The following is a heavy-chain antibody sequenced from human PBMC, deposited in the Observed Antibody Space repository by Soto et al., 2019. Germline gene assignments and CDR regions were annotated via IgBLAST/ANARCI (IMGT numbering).Heavy chain of an antibody. D-gene: IGHD3-22*01. V-gene: IGHV1-69*01. J-gene: IGHJ4*02. CDR2: IIPVFQTA. CDR1: GGLFSSYP. CDR3: ARGGSGYTWFKEF. Sequence: QEQLVQSGAEVKKPGSSVKVSCKASGGLFSSYPISWVRQVPGHGLEWMGGIIPVFQTAYYTQRFQGRDTITANESTNTAYMELSSLRSEDTAIYYFARGGSGYTWFKEFWGQGTLFTVSS.